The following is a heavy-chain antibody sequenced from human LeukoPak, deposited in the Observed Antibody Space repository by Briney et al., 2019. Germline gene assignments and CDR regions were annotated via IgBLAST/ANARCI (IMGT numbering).Heavy chain of an antibody. J-gene: IGHJ4*02. CDR2: INQDGSEI. Sequence: GGSLRLSCVAYGFTFSHYWMTWVRQAPGKEPEWVANINQDGSEIVYVDSVKGRFTISRDNAKNSLYLQMNNLRVEDTAVYYCRVGLGFWGQGTLVTVSS. CDR3: RVGLGF. CDR1: GFTFSHYW. D-gene: IGHD7-27*01. V-gene: IGHV3-7*01.